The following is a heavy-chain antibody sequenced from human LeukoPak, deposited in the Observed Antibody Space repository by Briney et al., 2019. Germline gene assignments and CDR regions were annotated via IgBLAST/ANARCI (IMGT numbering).Heavy chain of an antibody. V-gene: IGHV3-23*01. D-gene: IGHD6-19*01. CDR3: AKSRQPTAVAGYDAFDI. J-gene: IGHJ3*02. CDR2: ISGSGGST. Sequence: GGSLRFSCAASGFTFSSYAMSWVRQAPGKGLEWVSAISGSGGSTYYADSVKGRFTISRDNSKNTLYLQMNSLRAEDTAVYYCAKSRQPTAVAGYDAFDIWGQGTMVTVSS. CDR1: GFTFSSYA.